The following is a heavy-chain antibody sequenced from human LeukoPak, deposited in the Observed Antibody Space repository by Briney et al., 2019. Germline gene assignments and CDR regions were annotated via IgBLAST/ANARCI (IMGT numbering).Heavy chain of an antibody. V-gene: IGHV1-69*05. J-gene: IGHJ4*02. CDR1: GGTFSSYA. CDR2: IIPIFGTA. Sequence: ASVKVSCKASGGTFSSYAISWVRQAPGQRLEWMGGIIPIFGTANYAQKFQGRVTITTDESTSTAYMELSSLRSEDTAVYYCATKQWLARGYFDYWGQGTLVTVSS. D-gene: IGHD6-19*01. CDR3: ATKQWLARGYFDY.